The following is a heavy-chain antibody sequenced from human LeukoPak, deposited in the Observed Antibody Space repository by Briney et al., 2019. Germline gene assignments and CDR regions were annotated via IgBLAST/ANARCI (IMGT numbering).Heavy chain of an antibody. J-gene: IGHJ4*02. CDR2: ITRSSNYK. V-gene: IGHV3-21*01. D-gene: IGHD3-22*01. CDR1: GFTFSSYS. CDR3: ARALYDGSGYYSHFDY. Sequence: GGSLRLSCAASGFTFSSYSMTWVRQAPGKGLEWVSSITRSSNYKYYAGSLKGRFTISRDNAKNSLYLQMNSLRAEDTAVYYCARALYDGSGYYSHFDYWGQGTLVTVSS.